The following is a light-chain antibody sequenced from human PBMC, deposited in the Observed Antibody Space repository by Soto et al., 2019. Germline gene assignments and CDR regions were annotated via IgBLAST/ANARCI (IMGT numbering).Light chain of an antibody. V-gene: IGKV3-15*01. CDR3: QQYNDWPPRT. CDR2: GAS. J-gene: IGKJ1*01. Sequence: EIVMTQSPATLSVSPGERATLSCRASQSVNSNLAWYQQKPGQAPRLLIYGASTRATAIPARFSGSGSGTEVTLTISSLQSEDFAVYYCQQYNDWPPRTFGQGTKVDIK. CDR1: QSVNSN.